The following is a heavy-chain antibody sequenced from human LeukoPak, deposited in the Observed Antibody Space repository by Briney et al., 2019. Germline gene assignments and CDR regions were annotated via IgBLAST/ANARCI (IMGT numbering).Heavy chain of an antibody. CDR1: GASVSSGSYY. J-gene: IGHJ4*02. CDR2: MYYSGST. CDR3: ARGGPDLAMATTIDY. D-gene: IGHD5-24*01. V-gene: IGHV4-61*01. Sequence: ETLSLTCSVSGASVSSGSYYWSWIRQPPGKGLEWIGYMYYSGSTNYNPSLKSRVTISVDTPKKQFSLELSSVTAADTAVYYCARGGPDLAMATTIDYWGQGTLVTVSS.